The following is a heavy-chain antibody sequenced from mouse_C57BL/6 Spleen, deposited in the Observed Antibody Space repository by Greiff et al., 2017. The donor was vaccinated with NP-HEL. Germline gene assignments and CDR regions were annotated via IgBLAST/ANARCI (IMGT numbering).Heavy chain of an antibody. D-gene: IGHD1-1*01. CDR2: IHPNSGST. Sequence: QVQLQQPGAELVKPGASVKLSCKASGYTFTSYWMNWVKQRPGQGLEWIGMIHPNSGSTNYNEKFKSKATLTVNKSSSTAYMQLSGLTSEDSAVSYCARVPITTVVAAYYFDYWGQGTTLTVSS. CDR3: ARVPITTVVAAYYFDY. J-gene: IGHJ2*01. CDR1: GYTFTSYW. V-gene: IGHV1-64*01.